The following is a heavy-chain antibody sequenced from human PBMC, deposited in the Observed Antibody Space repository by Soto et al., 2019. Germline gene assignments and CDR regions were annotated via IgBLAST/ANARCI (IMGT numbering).Heavy chain of an antibody. CDR1: GFTFSTFW. CDR2: IKPDGSKQ. D-gene: IGHD2-8*01. CDR3: ARLSGADTNYRPADK. V-gene: IGHV3-7*01. J-gene: IGHJ4*02. Sequence: EVQLVESGGGLVQPGGSLRLSCAASGFTFSTFWMSWVRQGPGQGLEWVANIKPDGSKQYYVDSVKGRFTISRDNAKNSLYLQMNSLGAEDTAVYYCARLSGADTNYRPADKWGQGTLVTVSS.